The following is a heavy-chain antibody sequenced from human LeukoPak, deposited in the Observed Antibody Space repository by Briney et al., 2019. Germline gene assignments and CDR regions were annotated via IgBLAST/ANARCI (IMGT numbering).Heavy chain of an antibody. CDR3: ARVYGSGSYYNGYYYYYMDV. J-gene: IGHJ6*03. Sequence: SETLSLTCTVSRGSISSSSYYWGWIRQPPGKGLEWIGSIYYSGSTYYNPSLKSRVTISVDTSKNQFSLKLSSVTAADTAVYYCARVYGSGSYYNGYYYYYMDVWGKGTTVTISS. CDR1: RGSISSSSYY. D-gene: IGHD3-10*01. CDR2: IYYSGST. V-gene: IGHV4-39*01.